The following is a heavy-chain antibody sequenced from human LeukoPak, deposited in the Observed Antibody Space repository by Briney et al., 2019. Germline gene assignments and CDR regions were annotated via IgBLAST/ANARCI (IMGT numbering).Heavy chain of an antibody. CDR3: ARGWLQLSWFDP. D-gene: IGHD5-24*01. Sequence: SETLSLTCTVSGGSISSSSYYWGWIRQPPGKGLEWIGSIYYSGSTYYNPSLKSRVTISVDTSKNQFSLKLSSVTAADTAVYYCARGWLQLSWFDPWGQGTLVTVSS. CDR1: GGSISSSSYY. J-gene: IGHJ5*02. CDR2: IYYSGST. V-gene: IGHV4-39*07.